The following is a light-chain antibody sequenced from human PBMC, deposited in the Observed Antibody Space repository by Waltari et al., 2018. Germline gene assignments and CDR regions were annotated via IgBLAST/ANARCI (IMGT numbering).Light chain of an antibody. CDR2: GAF. V-gene: IGKV1-39*01. CDR3: HQTRSLPDT. CDR1: QSLSNY. Sequence: DIQMTQSPSSLSASVGDRVTITCRASQSLSNYLNWYQHKAGEAPKLLIHGAFNLQSGVPSRFIGSGSGTDFTLTISSLQPEDVATYYCHQTRSLPDTFGQGTKLEI. J-gene: IGKJ2*01.